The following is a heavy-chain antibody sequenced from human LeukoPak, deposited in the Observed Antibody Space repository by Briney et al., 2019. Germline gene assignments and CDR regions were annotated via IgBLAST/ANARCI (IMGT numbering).Heavy chain of an antibody. CDR3: ATVAIRAEFHFDH. CDR2: INHNGNT. D-gene: IGHD3-10*01. V-gene: IGHV4-34*01. J-gene: IGHJ4*02. CDR1: GGSFSTFY. Sequence: EPSETLSLNCGVSGGSFSTFYWNWIRQHPGKGLEWIGEINHNGNTNYNPSLKGRVTLSVDKSKNQFSLKLRSVTAADTALYYCATVAIRAEFHFDHWGQGLLVTVSS.